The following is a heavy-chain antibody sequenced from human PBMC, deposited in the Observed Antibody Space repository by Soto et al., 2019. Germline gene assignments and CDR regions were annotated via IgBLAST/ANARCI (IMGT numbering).Heavy chain of an antibody. CDR1: GYTFTNYW. Sequence: PGASLPISCKVSGYTFTNYWIGWVRQMPGKGPEWMGIIYPGDSDTKYNPSFQGQVTISADKSITTTYLQWSSLKASDTAIYYCAASIFYYGMDVWGQGTTVTVSS. CDR2: IYPGDSDT. CDR3: AASIFYYGMDV. J-gene: IGHJ6*02. V-gene: IGHV5-51*01.